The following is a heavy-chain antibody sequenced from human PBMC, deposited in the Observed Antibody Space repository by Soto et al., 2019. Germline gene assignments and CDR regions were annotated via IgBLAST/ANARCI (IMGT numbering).Heavy chain of an antibody. J-gene: IGHJ6*02. CDR3: AKYYGDYGRYYYYYGMDV. Sequence: EVQLLESGGGLVQPGGSLRLSCAASGFTFSSYAMSWVRQAPGKGLEWVSAISGSGGGTYYADSVKGRFTISRDNSKNPLXLQMNSLRAEDTAVNYCAKYYGDYGRYYYYYGMDVWGQGTTVTVSS. D-gene: IGHD4-17*01. CDR2: ISGSGGGT. V-gene: IGHV3-23*01. CDR1: GFTFSSYA.